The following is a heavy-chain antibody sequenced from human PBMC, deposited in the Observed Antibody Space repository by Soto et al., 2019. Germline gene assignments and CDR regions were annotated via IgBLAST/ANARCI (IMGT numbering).Heavy chain of an antibody. V-gene: IGHV3-21*04. J-gene: IGHJ4*02. CDR2: ISSSSSYI. Sequence: PGGSLRLSCAASGFTFSTHSMNWVRQAPGKGLEWVSSISSSSSYIYYADSVKGRFTISRDNAKNSLYMHMNSLRAEDTAVYYCARHYDILAGYYSNFDYWGQGTLVTVSS. CDR3: ARHYDILAGYYSNFDY. CDR1: GFTFSTHS. D-gene: IGHD3-9*01.